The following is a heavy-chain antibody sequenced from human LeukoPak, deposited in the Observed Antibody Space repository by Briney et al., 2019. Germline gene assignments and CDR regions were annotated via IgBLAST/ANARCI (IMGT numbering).Heavy chain of an antibody. Sequence: PGGSLRPSCAASGFTFKNNAMTWVRQAPGKGLEWVSAINGGGDDTEYADSVKGRFTISRANSKNTLYLQMNSLRPEDTAVYYCARCTASCYANAFDVWGQGTLLTVSS. CDR2: INGGGDDT. CDR3: ARCTASCYANAFDV. D-gene: IGHD2-2*01. V-gene: IGHV3-23*01. CDR1: GFTFKNNA. J-gene: IGHJ3*01.